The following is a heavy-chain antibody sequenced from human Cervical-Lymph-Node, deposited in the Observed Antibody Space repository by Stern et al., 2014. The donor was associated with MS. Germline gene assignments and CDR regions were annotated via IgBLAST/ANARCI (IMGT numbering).Heavy chain of an antibody. CDR2: IDT. D-gene: IGHD2-21*02. CDR3: ARDGAYCGIDCWDYHYYGLDV. V-gene: IGHV5-51*01. Sequence: VQLVESGAEVKKPGESLKISCQGSGYSFTTYWIGWVRQMPGKGLEWMGIIDTRYSPSSQGQVTLSVDKSINTAYLQWSSLKASDTAMYYCARDGAYCGIDCWDYHYYGLDVWGQGTMVTVSS. J-gene: IGHJ6*02. CDR1: GYSFTTYW.